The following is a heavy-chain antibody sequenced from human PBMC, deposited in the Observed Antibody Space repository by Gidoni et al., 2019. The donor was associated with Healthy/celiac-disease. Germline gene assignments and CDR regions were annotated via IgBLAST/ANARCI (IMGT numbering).Heavy chain of an antibody. CDR1: GYTFTSYD. CDR3: ARATYSIYGMDV. D-gene: IGHD6-13*01. CDR2: MNPNSGNT. V-gene: IGHV1-8*01. Sequence: QVQLVQSGAEVKKPGASVKVSCKASGYTFTSYDINWVRQATGQGIEWMGWMNPNSGNTGYAQKFQGRVTMTRNTSVSTAYMELSSLRSEDTAVYYCARATYSIYGMDVWGQGTTVTVSS. J-gene: IGHJ6*02.